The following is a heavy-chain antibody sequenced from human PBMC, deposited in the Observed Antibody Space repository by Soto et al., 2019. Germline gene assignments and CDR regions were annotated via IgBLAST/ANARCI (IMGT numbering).Heavy chain of an antibody. CDR3: ARGRDGDY. CDR2: ISAHNGNT. CDR1: GYTFTSYG. D-gene: IGHD6-6*01. Sequence: QVHLVQSGAEVKKPGASVKVSCKGSGYTFTSYGITWVRQAPGQGLEWMGWISAHNGNTDYAQRLQGRVTVTRDTSTSTAYMALRSLRSDVTAVYYCARGRDGDYWGQGALVTVSS. V-gene: IGHV1-18*01. J-gene: IGHJ4*02.